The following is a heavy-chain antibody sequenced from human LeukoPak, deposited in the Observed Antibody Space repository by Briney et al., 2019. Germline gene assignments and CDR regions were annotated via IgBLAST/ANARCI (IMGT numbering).Heavy chain of an antibody. CDR2: IKSKTDGGTT. CDR1: GFTFINAW. D-gene: IGHD3-3*01. CDR3: TTLETYYENDY. J-gene: IGHJ4*02. Sequence: PGGSLRLSCAVSGFTFINAWMNWVRQAPGKGLEWVGRIKSKTDGGTTDYAAPVKGRFTISRDDSENTLYLQMNSLKTEDTAVYYGTTLETYYENDYWGQGTLVTVSS. V-gene: IGHV3-15*01.